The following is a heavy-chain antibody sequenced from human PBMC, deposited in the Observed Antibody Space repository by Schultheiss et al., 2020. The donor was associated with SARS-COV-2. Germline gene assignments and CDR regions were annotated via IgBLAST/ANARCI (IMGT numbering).Heavy chain of an antibody. Sequence: GESLKISCAASGFTFSSYAMSWVRQAPGKGLEWVSVIGSPDETYYADSVRGRFTISRDNSKNTLYLQMNSLRAEDTAVYYCASSGWHLGFDYWGQGTLVTVSS. CDR1: GFTFSSYA. J-gene: IGHJ4*02. V-gene: IGHV3-23*01. CDR3: ASSGWHLGFDY. D-gene: IGHD6-19*01. CDR2: IGSPDET.